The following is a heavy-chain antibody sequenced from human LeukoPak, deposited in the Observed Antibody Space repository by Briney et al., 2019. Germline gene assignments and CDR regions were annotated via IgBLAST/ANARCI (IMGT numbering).Heavy chain of an antibody. V-gene: IGHV6-1*01. D-gene: IGHD6-13*01. Sequence: SQTLSLTCAISGDSFSSKSAAWNWIRQSPSRGLEWLGRTYYRSRWYNDYAESVKSRITINPDTSKNQFSLQLNSVTPEDTAVYYCARFLSTTWFSNWFDPWGQGTRVTVSS. CDR3: ARFLSTTWFSNWFDP. J-gene: IGHJ5*02. CDR2: TYYRSRWYN. CDR1: GDSFSSKSAA.